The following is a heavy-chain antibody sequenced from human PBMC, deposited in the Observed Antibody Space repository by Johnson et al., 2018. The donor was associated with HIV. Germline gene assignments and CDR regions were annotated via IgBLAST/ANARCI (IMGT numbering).Heavy chain of an antibody. Sequence: VQLVESGGGLVQPGGSLRLSCAASGFTFSSYWMSWVRQAPGKGLEWVANIKQDGSEKYYVDSVKGRFTISRDNAKNSLYLQMNSLRAEDKAVYYCARVRPYNWNDVHAFDIGGQGTMVTVSS. CDR1: GFTFSSYW. J-gene: IGHJ3*02. V-gene: IGHV3-7*05. CDR2: IKQDGSEK. CDR3: ARVRPYNWNDVHAFDI. D-gene: IGHD1-20*01.